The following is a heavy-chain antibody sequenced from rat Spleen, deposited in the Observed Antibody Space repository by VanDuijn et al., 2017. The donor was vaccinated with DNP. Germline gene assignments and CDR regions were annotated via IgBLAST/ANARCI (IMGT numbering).Heavy chain of an antibody. CDR1: GFIFNDFW. Sequence: EVKFVESGGGLVQPGRSLKLSCAASGFIFNDFWMGWVRQAPGKGLEWIGEVNKDSSRINYSPSLKEKFTISRDNAQNTLFLQMSKLGSEDTAIYYCAKGMYTTGWGAYWGQGTLVTVSS. CDR2: VNKDSSRI. V-gene: IGHV4-2*01. CDR3: AKGMYTTGWGAY. D-gene: IGHD1-6*01. J-gene: IGHJ3*01.